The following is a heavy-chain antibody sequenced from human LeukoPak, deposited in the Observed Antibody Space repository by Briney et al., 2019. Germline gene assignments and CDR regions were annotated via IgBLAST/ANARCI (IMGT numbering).Heavy chain of an antibody. D-gene: IGHD6-19*01. CDR1: GFTLSSYG. CDR3: AKQRLVQGGFDY. J-gene: IGHJ4*02. V-gene: IGHV3-30*02. CDR2: IRYDGSNK. Sequence: GGSLRLSCAASGFTLSSYGMHWVRQAPGKGLEWVAFIRYDGSNKYYADSVKGRFTISRDNSKNTLYLQMNSLRAEDTAVYYCAKQRLVQGGFDYWGQGTMVTVSS.